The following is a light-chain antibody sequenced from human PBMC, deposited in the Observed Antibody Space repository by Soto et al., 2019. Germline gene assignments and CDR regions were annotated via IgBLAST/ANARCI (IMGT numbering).Light chain of an antibody. J-gene: IGKJ4*01. CDR1: QSVSSY. CDR2: DAS. V-gene: IGKV3-11*01. Sequence: EIVLTQSPATLSLSPGERATLSCRASQSVSSYLAWYQQKPGQAPGLLIYDASNRATGIPARFSGSGSGTDFTLTISSLEPEDFAVYYCQQRSNWQLTFGGGTKVEIK. CDR3: QQRSNWQLT.